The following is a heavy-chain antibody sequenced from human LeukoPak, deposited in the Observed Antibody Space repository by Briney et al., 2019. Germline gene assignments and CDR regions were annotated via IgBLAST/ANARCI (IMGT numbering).Heavy chain of an antibody. D-gene: IGHD4-17*01. V-gene: IGHV3-23*01. CDR2: ISGSGGST. CDR1: EFTFSSCA. CDR3: AKSSDYGDYVGWFDP. Sequence: GRSLRLSCAASEFTFSSCAMHWVRQAPGKGLEWVSAISGSGGSTYYADSVKGRFTISRDNSKNTLYLQMNSLRAEDTAVYYCAKSSDYGDYVGWFDPWGQGTLVTVSS. J-gene: IGHJ5*02.